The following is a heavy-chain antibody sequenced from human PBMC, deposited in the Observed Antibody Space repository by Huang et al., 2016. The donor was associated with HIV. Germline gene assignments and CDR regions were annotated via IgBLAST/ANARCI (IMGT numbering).Heavy chain of an antibody. CDR1: GYTFTSFG. V-gene: IGHV1-18*04. J-gene: IGHJ4*02. CDR2: VRCHKGDT. CDR3: VVDDTSGYFSSDY. Sequence: QVHLVQSGPEVKKPGASVKVSCKASGYTFTSFGISWGRQAPGQGLEWMGSVRCHKGDTNYAQKFRVRGTMTTDTSTRTAHMELRSLRSDDSAVYYCVVDDTSGYFSSDYWGQGTLVTVSS. D-gene: IGHD3-22*01.